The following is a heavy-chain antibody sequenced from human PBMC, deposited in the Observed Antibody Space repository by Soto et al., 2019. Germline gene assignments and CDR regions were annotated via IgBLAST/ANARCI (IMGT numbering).Heavy chain of an antibody. J-gene: IGHJ3*02. D-gene: IGHD1-26*01. CDR1: GFTFSSYW. Sequence: EVQLVESGGGLVQPGGSLRLSCAASGFTFSSYWMHWVRQTPGEGLVWISRVNTDGSITSYADSVKGRFTISRDNAKNTLYLQMNSLRAEDTAVYYCARVEVGATKGAFDMWGQGTVVTVSS. CDR3: ARVEVGATKGAFDM. CDR2: VNTDGSIT. V-gene: IGHV3-74*01.